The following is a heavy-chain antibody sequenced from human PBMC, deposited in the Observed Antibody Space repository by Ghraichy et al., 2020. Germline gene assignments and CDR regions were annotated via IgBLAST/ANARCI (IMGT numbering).Heavy chain of an antibody. CDR3: ARAVYYYDGSSYQRYFDL. CDR1: GFTFSSYD. V-gene: IGHV3-13*01. J-gene: IGHJ2*01. CDR2: IGTAGDA. Sequence: GGSLRLSCAASGFTFSSYDMHWVRQGAGKGLEWVSGIGTAGDANYPGSVKGRFTISRENAKNSFYLQMNSLRAEDTAVYFCARAVYYYDGSSYQRYFDLWGRGTLVTVSS. D-gene: IGHD3-22*01.